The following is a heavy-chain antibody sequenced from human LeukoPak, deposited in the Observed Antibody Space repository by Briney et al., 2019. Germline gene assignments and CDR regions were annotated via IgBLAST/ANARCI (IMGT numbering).Heavy chain of an antibody. D-gene: IGHD3-22*01. CDR2: INPNSGGT. CDR1: GYTFTSYY. CDR3: ARAAGITMIVVVTYGY. V-gene: IGHV1-2*02. Sequence: ASVKVSCKASGYTFTSYYMHWVRQAPGQGLEWMGWINPNSGGTNYAQRFQGRVTMTRDTSISTAYMELSRLRSDDTAVYYCARAAGITMIVVVTYGYWGQGTLVTVSS. J-gene: IGHJ4*02.